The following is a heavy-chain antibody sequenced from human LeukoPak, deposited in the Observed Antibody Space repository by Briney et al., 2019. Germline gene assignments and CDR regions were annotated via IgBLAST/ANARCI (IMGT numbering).Heavy chain of an antibody. J-gene: IGHJ4*02. Sequence: GGSLRLSCAASGFTFNSYSMHWVRQAPGKGLDWVSSIAAGGATTYYADSVKGRFSISRDNSKNTLYLQMNSLRVEDTAVYYCANAQVFGTPHFEYWGQGTLVTVSS. CDR3: ANAQVFGTPHFEY. CDR1: GFTFNSYS. V-gene: IGHV3-23*01. CDR2: IAAGGATT. D-gene: IGHD3-3*01.